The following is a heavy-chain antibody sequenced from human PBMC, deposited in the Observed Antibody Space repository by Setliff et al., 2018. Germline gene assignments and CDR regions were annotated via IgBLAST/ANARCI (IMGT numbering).Heavy chain of an antibody. J-gene: IGHJ2*01. D-gene: IGHD5-12*01. Sequence: SETLSLTCSVSGGSISSGSHYWSWIRQPAGKGLEWIGHMYTSGNTNYNPSLKSRVTISGDTSKNQFSLKLNSVTAADTALYYCARNPDFLQYSFDLWGRVTLVTVSS. CDR1: GGSISSGSHY. V-gene: IGHV4-61*09. CDR2: MYTSGNT. CDR3: ARNPDFLQYSFDL.